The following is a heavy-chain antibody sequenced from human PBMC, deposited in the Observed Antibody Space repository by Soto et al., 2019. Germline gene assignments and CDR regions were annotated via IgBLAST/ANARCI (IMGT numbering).Heavy chain of an antibody. CDR3: VAAVSAELLFHHYYIDD. CDR2: IYYSGGA. V-gene: IGHV4-59*12. J-gene: IGHJ6*03. Sequence: QVQLQESGPGLVKPSETLSLTCTVSGASISSYHWSWIRQTPGKGLEWIGYIYYSGGANYNPSLNSRVTFSVDTSKHHVSLKLTRVTAAVTGVYYCVAAVSAELLFHHYYIDDWGPGITVTGYS. CDR1: GASISSYH. D-gene: IGHD1-26*01.